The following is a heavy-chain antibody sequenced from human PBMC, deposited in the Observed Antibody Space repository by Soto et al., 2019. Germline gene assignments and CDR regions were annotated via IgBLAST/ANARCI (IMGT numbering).Heavy chain of an antibody. Sequence: PSETLSLTCTVSGGSVSSGSYYWSWIRQPPGKGLEWIGYIYYSGSTNYNPSLKSRITISVDTSKNQFSLKLSSVTAADTAVYYCATTIQNYDSSGYMAPLNAFDIWGQGTMVTVSS. J-gene: IGHJ3*02. CDR2: IYYSGST. CDR1: GGSVSSGSYY. CDR3: ATTIQNYDSSGYMAPLNAFDI. D-gene: IGHD3-22*01. V-gene: IGHV4-61*01.